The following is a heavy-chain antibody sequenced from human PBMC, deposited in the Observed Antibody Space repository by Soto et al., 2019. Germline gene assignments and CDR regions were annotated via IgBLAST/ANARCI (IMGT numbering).Heavy chain of an antibody. Sequence: GASVKVSCKASGYTFTSYGISWVRQAPGQGLEWMGWISAYNGNTNYAQKLQGRVTMTRDTSTSTVYMELGGLRSEDTAVYYCARSTGRGVVVPAAIRWGYYYYGMDVWGQGTTVTVSS. CDR1: GYTFTSYG. CDR2: ISAYNGNT. V-gene: IGHV1-18*04. CDR3: ARSTGRGVVVPAAIRWGYYYYGMDV. J-gene: IGHJ6*02. D-gene: IGHD2-2*02.